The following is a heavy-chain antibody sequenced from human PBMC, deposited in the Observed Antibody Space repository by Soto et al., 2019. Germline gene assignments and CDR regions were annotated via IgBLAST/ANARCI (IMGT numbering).Heavy chain of an antibody. V-gene: IGHV3-48*03. J-gene: IGHJ2*01. D-gene: IGHD1-1*01. Sequence: GGSLRLSCAASGFTFSSYEMNWVRQAPGKGMQWVSYISSSGSTIYYAASVTGRFTISRDNAKNSLYLQMNSLRAEDTAVYYCARALSGGGTPLPWYFDLWGRGTLVTVSS. CDR1: GFTFSSYE. CDR3: ARALSGGGTPLPWYFDL. CDR2: ISSSGSTI.